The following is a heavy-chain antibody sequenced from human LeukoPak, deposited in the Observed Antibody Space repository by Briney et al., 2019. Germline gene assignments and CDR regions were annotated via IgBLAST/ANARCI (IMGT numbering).Heavy chain of an antibody. CDR1: GFAFSRSG. D-gene: IGHD6-25*01. CDR2: ISPSSSTR. Sequence: GGSLRLSCVASGFAFSRSGMNWVRQAPGKGLEWLSCISPSSSTRHYADSVKGRLIISRDNAKNSLYLQMNSLRAEDTAVYYCARSLAAGFDIWGQGTMVTVSS. V-gene: IGHV3-48*01. CDR3: ARSLAAGFDI. J-gene: IGHJ3*02.